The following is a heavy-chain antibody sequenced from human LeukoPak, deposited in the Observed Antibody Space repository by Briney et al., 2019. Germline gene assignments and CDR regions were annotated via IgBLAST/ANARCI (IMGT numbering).Heavy chain of an antibody. CDR3: AKDGGSIVVPKGSFDI. D-gene: IGHD1-26*01. CDR2: ISGNGDST. CDR1: GFTFSSYA. Sequence: GGSLRLSCAASGFTFSSYAMGWVRQGPGKGLEWVSFISGNGDSTFYADSVKGRFTASRDNSKNTLYLQMNSLRAEDTAKYYCAKDGGSIVVPKGSFDIWGQGTLVTVSS. J-gene: IGHJ3*02. V-gene: IGHV3-23*01.